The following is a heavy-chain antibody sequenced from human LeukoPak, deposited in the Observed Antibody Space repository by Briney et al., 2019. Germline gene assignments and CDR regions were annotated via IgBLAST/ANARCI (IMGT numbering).Heavy chain of an antibody. D-gene: IGHD1-14*01. V-gene: IGHV3-74*01. J-gene: IGHJ2*01. CDR1: GFAIRSYW. CDR2: IKSDGSST. Sequence: GGSLTLSCAASGFAIRSYWMHWVCQDPGKGLVWVSRIKSDGSSTRYADSVKGRFTISRDNAKNTLYLQMNSLRAEDTAIYYCARSADPNRDSGWYFDLWGHGTLVTVSS. CDR3: ARSADPNRDSGWYFDL.